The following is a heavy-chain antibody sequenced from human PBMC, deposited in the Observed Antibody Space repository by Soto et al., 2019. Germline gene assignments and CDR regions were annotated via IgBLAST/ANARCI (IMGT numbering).Heavy chain of an antibody. CDR1: GFTLSSYA. Sequence: EVQLLESGGGLVQPGGSLRLSCAASGFTLSSYAMSWVRQAPGKGLEWVSAIRGSGNRTFHADSVKGRFTISRDNAKNALYLQMNSLRVEDTAVYYCAKDVTSGSYSHYYYGLDVCGQGTMVTVSS. CDR2: IRGSGNRT. V-gene: IGHV3-23*01. CDR3: AKDVTSGSYSHYYYGLDV. J-gene: IGHJ6*02. D-gene: IGHD1-26*01.